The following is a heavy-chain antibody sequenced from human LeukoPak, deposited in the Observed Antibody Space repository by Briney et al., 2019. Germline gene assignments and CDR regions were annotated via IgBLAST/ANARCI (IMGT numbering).Heavy chain of an antibody. CDR3: AKDWVVRGVISY. Sequence: GGSLRLSCAASGFTFSSYVMHWVRQAPGEGLEWVAGISYDGNTKYYAESVKGRFTISRDNSKNTLYLQMNSLRDEDTAVYYCAKDWVVRGVISYWGQGTLVTVSS. CDR1: GFTFSSYV. V-gene: IGHV3-30*18. CDR2: ISYDGNTK. J-gene: IGHJ4*02. D-gene: IGHD3-10*01.